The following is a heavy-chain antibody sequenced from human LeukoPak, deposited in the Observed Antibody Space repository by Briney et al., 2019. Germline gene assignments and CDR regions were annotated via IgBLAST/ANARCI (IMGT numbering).Heavy chain of an antibody. CDR2: IYCSGST. J-gene: IGHJ4*02. Sequence: SETLSLTCTVSGGSISSGDYYWSWIRQPPGKGLEWIGYIYCSGSTYYNPSLKSRVTISVDTSKNQFSLKLSSVTAGDTAVYSCARGTTHRDLDYWGQGTLVTVSS. CDR1: GGSISSGDYY. V-gene: IGHV4-30-4*08. D-gene: IGHD1-1*01. CDR3: ARGTTHRDLDY.